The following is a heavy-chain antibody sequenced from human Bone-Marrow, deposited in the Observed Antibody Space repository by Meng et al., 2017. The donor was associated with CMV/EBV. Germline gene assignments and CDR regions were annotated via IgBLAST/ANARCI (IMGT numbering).Heavy chain of an antibody. V-gene: IGHV3-21*01. D-gene: IGHD6-13*01. CDR3: ARDSSSWSHFDY. CDR2: ISSSSYI. Sequence: GGSLRLSCAASGFTFSSYSMNWVRQAPGKGLEWVSSISSSSYIYYADSVKGRFTISRDNSKNTLYLQMNSLRAEDTAVYYCARDSSSWSHFDYWGQGTLVTVSS. J-gene: IGHJ4*02. CDR1: GFTFSSYS.